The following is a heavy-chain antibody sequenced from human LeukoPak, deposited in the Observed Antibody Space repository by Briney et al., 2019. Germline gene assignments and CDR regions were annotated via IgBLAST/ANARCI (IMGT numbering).Heavy chain of an antibody. D-gene: IGHD3-10*01. CDR3: AKDGWFGDGLGAPYYMGV. CDR1: GFTFSSYG. J-gene: IGHJ6*03. CDR2: IRYDGSNK. Sequence: GGSLRLSCAASGFTFSSYGMHWVRQAPGKGLEWVAFIRYDGSNKYYADSVKGRFTISRDNSKNTLYLQMNSLRAEDTVVYYCAKDGWFGDGLGAPYYMGVWGKGTTVTISS. V-gene: IGHV3-30*02.